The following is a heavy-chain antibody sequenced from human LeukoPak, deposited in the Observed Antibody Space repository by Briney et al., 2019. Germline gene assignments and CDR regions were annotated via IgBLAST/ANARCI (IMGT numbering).Heavy chain of an antibody. J-gene: IGHJ4*02. V-gene: IGHV4-59*08. D-gene: IGHD3-10*02. Sequence: SETLSLTCTVSGGSISDYYWTWIRQPPGKGLEWIGYIYYSGSTNYNPSLKSRVTMSVDTSKNQFSLKLSSVTAADTAVYYCARGGRGYYVYYFDYWGQGTLVTVSS. CDR1: GGSISDYY. CDR2: IYYSGST. CDR3: ARGGRGYYVYYFDY.